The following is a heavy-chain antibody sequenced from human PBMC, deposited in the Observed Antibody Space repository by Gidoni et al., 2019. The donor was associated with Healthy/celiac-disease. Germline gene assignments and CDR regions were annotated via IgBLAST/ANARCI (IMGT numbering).Heavy chain of an antibody. CDR3: AKDWEEYCSSTSCSHFDY. CDR1: GFPFSSYA. V-gene: IGHV3-23*04. Sequence: EVQLVESGGGLVQPGGSLRLSCAASGFPFSSYAMSWVRQAPGKGLEWVSAISGSGGSTYYADSVKGRFTISRDNSKNTLYLQMNSLRAEDTAVYYCAKDWEEYCSSTSCSHFDYWGQGTLVSVSS. J-gene: IGHJ4*02. D-gene: IGHD2-2*01. CDR2: ISGSGGST.